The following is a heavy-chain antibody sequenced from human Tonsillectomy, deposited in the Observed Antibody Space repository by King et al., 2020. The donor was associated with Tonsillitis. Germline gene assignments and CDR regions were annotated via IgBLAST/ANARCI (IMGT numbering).Heavy chain of an antibody. D-gene: IGHD5-12*01. J-gene: IGHJ6*03. CDR3: ARGIVATMYYFYYSMDV. CDR2: IYSGLNT. Sequence: VQLVESGGGLVQPGGSLRLSCAVSGFTFSTNYISWVRQAPGKGLECGSVIYSGLNTNYAYSVQGRFTISRDNSKNIVYLHMNSLRAEDTAVYYCARGIVATMYYFYYSMDVWGKGTTVTVS. CDR1: GFTFSTNY. V-gene: IGHV3-66*01.